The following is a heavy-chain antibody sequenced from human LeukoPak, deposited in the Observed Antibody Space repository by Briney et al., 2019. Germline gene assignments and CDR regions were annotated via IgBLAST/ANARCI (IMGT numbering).Heavy chain of an antibody. J-gene: IGHJ6*02. D-gene: IGHD1-7*01. CDR1: GFILRDYY. Sequence: GGSLRLSCAASGFILRDYYMSWIRQAPGKGLEWVSDISSSGSTIHDADPVKGRFTISRDNSKNTLYLQMNSLRAEDTAVYYCARVSGTYYYYGMDVWGQGTTVTVSS. CDR2: ISSSGSTI. CDR3: ARVSGTYYYYGMDV. V-gene: IGHV3-11*04.